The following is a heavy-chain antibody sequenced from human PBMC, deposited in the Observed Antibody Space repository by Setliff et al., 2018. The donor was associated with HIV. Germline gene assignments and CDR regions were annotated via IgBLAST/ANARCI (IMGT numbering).Heavy chain of an antibody. CDR3: ARDPPGSGFHLDY. CDR1: GFAFSDYD. Sequence: GGSLRLSCATSGFAFSDYDFHWVRQVTGEGLEWVSAISGSGGSTYYADSVKGRFTISRDNSKNTMYLQMNTLRVEDTAVYYCARDPPGSGFHLDYWGQGTPVTVSS. CDR2: ISGSGGST. J-gene: IGHJ4*02. V-gene: IGHV3-23*01. D-gene: IGHD5-12*01.